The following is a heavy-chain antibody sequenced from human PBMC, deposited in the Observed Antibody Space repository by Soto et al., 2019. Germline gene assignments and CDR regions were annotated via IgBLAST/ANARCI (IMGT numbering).Heavy chain of an antibody. J-gene: IGHJ4*02. Sequence: SLSFTEPGCGSTFSGYGIHWFRQPQGKGLEGVAVIWYDGSNKYYADSVKGRFTISRDNSKNTLYLQMNSLRAEDTAVYYCARTQCGGDCYTFDYWGQGTLVTVSS. CDR1: GSTFSGYG. CDR3: ARTQCGGDCYTFDY. D-gene: IGHD2-21*02. V-gene: IGHV3-33*01. CDR2: IWYDGSNK.